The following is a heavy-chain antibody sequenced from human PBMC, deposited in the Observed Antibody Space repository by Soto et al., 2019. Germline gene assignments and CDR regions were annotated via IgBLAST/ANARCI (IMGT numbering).Heavy chain of an antibody. J-gene: IGHJ4*02. CDR3: ASPMVRGGRPFDY. CDR1: GYTFTGYY. Sequence: ASVKVSCKASGYTFTGYYVHWVRQAPGQGLEWMGWINPNSGGTNYAQKFQGRVTMTRDTSISTAYMELSRLRSDDTAVYYCASPMVRGGRPFDYWGQGPLVTVSS. CDR2: INPNSGGT. D-gene: IGHD3-10*01. V-gene: IGHV1-2*02.